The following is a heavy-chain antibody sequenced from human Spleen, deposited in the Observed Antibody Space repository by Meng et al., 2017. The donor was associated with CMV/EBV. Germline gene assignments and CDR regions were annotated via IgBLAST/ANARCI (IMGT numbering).Heavy chain of an antibody. CDR1: TFTRYG. CDR2: ISAYNGNT. V-gene: IGHV1-18*01. Sequence: TFTRYGISWVRKAPGQGLEWMGWISAYNGNTNYAQKLQGRVTMTTDTSTSTAYMELRSLRSDDTAVYYCARDYYDILTGYLGDWFDPWGQGTLVTVSS. CDR3: ARDYYDILTGYLGDWFDP. D-gene: IGHD3-9*01. J-gene: IGHJ5*02.